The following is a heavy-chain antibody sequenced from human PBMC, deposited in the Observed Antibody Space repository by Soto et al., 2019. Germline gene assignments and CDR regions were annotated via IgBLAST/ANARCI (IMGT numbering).Heavy chain of an antibody. V-gene: IGHV4-31*03. CDR1: GGSISSGGYY. CDR2: IYYSGST. CDR3: ARASRMITFGGVIVTAFDI. J-gene: IGHJ3*02. Sequence: QVQLQESGPGLVKPSQTLSLTCTVYGGSISSGGYYWSWIRQHPGKCLEWIGYIYYSGSTYYNPSLKSRVTISVDTSKNQFSLKLSSVTAADTAVYYCARASRMITFGGVIVTAFDIWGQGTMVTVSS. D-gene: IGHD3-16*02.